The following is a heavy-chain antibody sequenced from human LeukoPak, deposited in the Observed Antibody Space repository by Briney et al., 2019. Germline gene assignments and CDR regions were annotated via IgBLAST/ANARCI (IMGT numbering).Heavy chain of an antibody. CDR1: GYTFTSYD. Sequence: GASVKVSCKASGYTFTSYDINWVRQATGQGLEWMGWMSPNSGNTGYAQKFQGRVTMTRNTSISTAYMELSSLRSEDTAVYYCARGTTVTTGTREDNYYYYYGMDVWGQGTTVTVSS. CDR2: MSPNSGNT. J-gene: IGHJ6*02. D-gene: IGHD4-17*01. CDR3: ARGTTVTTGTREDNYYYYYGMDV. V-gene: IGHV1-8*01.